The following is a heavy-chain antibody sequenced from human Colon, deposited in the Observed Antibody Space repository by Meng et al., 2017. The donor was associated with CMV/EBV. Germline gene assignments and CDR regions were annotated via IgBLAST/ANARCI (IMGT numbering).Heavy chain of an antibody. CDR3: AKDVVTGDGADAFDV. CDR1: GFTVSSLY. J-gene: IGHJ3*01. Sequence: GGSLRLSCAASGFTVSSLYMGWVRQTPGKGLETVSVLYSSAGAYYADSVKGRFTISRDNSMNTLYLLMNGLRAEDTALYYCAKDVVTGDGADAFDVWGQGTMVTVSS. V-gene: IGHV3-53*05. D-gene: IGHD7-27*01. CDR2: LYSSAGA.